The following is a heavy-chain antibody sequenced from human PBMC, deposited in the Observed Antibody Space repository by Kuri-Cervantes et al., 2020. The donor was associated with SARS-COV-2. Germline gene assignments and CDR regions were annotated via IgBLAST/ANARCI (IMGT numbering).Heavy chain of an antibody. D-gene: IGHD2-8*01. J-gene: IGHJ6*01. CDR2: INHSGST. Sequence: SQTLSLTCAVYGGSFSGYYWSWIRQPPGKGLEWIGEINHSGSTNYNPSLKSRVTISVDTSKNQFSLKLSSVTAADTAVYYCARVSKARNARPNYYGLDVWEQATSTVSS. CDR1: GGSFSGYY. CDR3: ARVSKARNARPNYYGLDV. V-gene: IGHV4-34*01.